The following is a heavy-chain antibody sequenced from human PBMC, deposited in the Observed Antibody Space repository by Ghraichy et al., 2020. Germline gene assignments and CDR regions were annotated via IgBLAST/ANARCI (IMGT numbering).Heavy chain of an antibody. D-gene: IGHD6-19*01. V-gene: IGHV6-1*01. J-gene: IGHJ4*02. CDR2: TYYRSKWYN. Sequence: SQTLSLTCAISGDSVSSNSAAWNWIRQSPSRGLEWLGRTYYRSKWYNDYAVSVKSRITINPDTSKNQFSLQLNSVTPEDTAVYYCARDRPLSSSGWYYFDYWGQGTLVTVSS. CDR3: ARDRPLSSSGWYYFDY. CDR1: GDSVSSNSAA.